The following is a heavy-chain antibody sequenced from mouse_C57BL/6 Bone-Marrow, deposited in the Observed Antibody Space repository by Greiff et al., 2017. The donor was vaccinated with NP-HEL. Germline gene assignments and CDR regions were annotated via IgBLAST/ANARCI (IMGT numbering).Heavy chain of an antibody. V-gene: IGHV5-9-1*02. Sequence: EVHVVESGAGLVKPGASLKLSCAASGFTFSSYAMSWVRQTPEKRLEWVAYISSGGGYTYYADTVKGRFTISRDNASNTLYLQLSSLKAEDTAMYYCTPSYDGYYSFAYWGQGTLVTVSA. CDR3: TPSYDGYYSFAY. J-gene: IGHJ3*01. CDR2: ISSGGGYT. CDR1: GFTFSSYA. D-gene: IGHD2-3*01.